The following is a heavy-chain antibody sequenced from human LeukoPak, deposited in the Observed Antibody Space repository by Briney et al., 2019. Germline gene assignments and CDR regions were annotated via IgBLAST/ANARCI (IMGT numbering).Heavy chain of an antibody. CDR1: GFTFSSYW. V-gene: IGHV3-74*01. CDR2: INSDGSST. CDR3: ARGGLGGYGRYFDY. D-gene: IGHD5-12*01. J-gene: IGHJ4*02. Sequence: GGSLRLSCAASGFTFSSYWMHWVRQAPGKGLVWVSRINSDGSSTSYADSVKGRFTISRDNAKNTLYLQMNSLRAEDTAVYCCARGGLGGYGRYFDYWDQGTLVTVSS.